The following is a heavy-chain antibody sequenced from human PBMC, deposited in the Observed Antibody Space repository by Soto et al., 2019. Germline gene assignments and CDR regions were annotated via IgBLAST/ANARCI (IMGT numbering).Heavy chain of an antibody. D-gene: IGHD4-17*01. V-gene: IGHV3-30-3*01. Sequence: GGSLRLSCAASGFTFSSYAMHWVRQAPGKGLEWVAVISYDGSNKYYADSVKGRFTISRDNSKNTLYLQMNSLRAEDTAVYYCARDTQADYGDLLPSYYFDYWGQGTLVTVSS. CDR2: ISYDGSNK. CDR3: ARDTQADYGDLLPSYYFDY. J-gene: IGHJ4*02. CDR1: GFTFSSYA.